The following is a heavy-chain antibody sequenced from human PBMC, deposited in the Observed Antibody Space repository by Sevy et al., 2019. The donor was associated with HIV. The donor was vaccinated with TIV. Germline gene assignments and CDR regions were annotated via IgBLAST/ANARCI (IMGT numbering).Heavy chain of an antibody. CDR3: ARAIAVAGGYFDY. Sequence: GGSLRLSCAASGITFSSYAMHWVRQAPGKGLEWVAVISYDGSNKYYADSVKGRFTISRDNSKNTLYLQMNSLRAEDTVVYYCARAIAVAGGYFDYWGQGTLVTVSS. CDR2: ISYDGSNK. D-gene: IGHD6-19*01. CDR1: GITFSSYA. J-gene: IGHJ4*02. V-gene: IGHV3-30-3*01.